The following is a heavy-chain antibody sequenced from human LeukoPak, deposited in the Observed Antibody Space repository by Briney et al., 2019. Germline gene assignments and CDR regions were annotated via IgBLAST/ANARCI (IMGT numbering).Heavy chain of an antibody. CDR2: IYYSGST. CDR3: ARHKFGAGYCSGGSCYGSWGYYYYGMDV. Sequence: SETLSLTCTVSGGSISSYYWSWIRQPPGKGLEWIGYIYYSGSTNYNPSLKSRVTISVDTSKNQFSLKLSSVTAADTAVYYCARHKFGAGYCSGGSCYGSWGYYYYGMDVWGQGTTVTVSS. V-gene: IGHV4-59*08. D-gene: IGHD2-15*01. J-gene: IGHJ6*02. CDR1: GGSISSYY.